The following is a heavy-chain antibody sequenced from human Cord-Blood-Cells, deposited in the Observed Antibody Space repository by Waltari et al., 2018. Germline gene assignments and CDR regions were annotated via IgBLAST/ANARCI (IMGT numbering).Heavy chain of an antibody. Sequence: QVQLVQSGAEVKKPGASVKVSCKASGYTFTSYDINWVRQATGQGLEWMGWMKPNSGNTGYAQKFQGRVTMTRNTSISTAYMELSSLRSEDTAVYYCAREYSSSSRNYYYYGMDVWGQGTTVTVSS. CDR3: AREYSSSSRNYYYYGMDV. J-gene: IGHJ6*02. V-gene: IGHV1-8*01. CDR2: MKPNSGNT. D-gene: IGHD6-6*01. CDR1: GYTFTSYD.